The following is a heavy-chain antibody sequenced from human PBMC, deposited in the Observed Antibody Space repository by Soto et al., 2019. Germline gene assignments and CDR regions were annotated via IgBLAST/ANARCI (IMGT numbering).Heavy chain of an antibody. Sequence: GGSLRLSCAASGFTFSSYGMHWVRQAPGKGLEWVAVISYDGSNKYYADSVKGRFTISRDNSKNTLYLQMNSLRAEDTAVYYCAKEIGDYYDILTGYLNDYYYYGMDVWGQGTTVTVSS. CDR2: ISYDGSNK. CDR1: GFTFSSYG. V-gene: IGHV3-30*18. D-gene: IGHD3-9*01. CDR3: AKEIGDYYDILTGYLNDYYYYGMDV. J-gene: IGHJ6*02.